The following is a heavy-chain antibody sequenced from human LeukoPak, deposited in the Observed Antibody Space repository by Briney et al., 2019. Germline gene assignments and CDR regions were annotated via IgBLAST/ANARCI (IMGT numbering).Heavy chain of an antibody. CDR3: ARGPRSNILTGRIRTWFDP. Sequence: SETLSLTCAVYGGSFSGYYWSWIRQPPGKGLEWIGEINHSGSTNYNPSLKSRVTISVDTSKNQFSLKLSSVTAADTAVYYCARGPRSNILTGRIRTWFDPWGQGTLVTVSS. V-gene: IGHV4-34*01. CDR1: GGSFSGYY. D-gene: IGHD3-9*01. J-gene: IGHJ5*02. CDR2: INHSGST.